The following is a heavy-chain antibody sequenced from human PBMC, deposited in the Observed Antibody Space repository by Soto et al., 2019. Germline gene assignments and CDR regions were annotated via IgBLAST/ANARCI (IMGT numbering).Heavy chain of an antibody. CDR3: ARPPSGYSYGYFDY. V-gene: IGHV4-34*01. J-gene: IGHJ4*02. CDR2: INHSGST. D-gene: IGHD5-18*01. CDR1: GGSFSGYY. Sequence: SETLSLTCAVYGGSFSGYYWSWIRQPPGKGLEWIGEINHSGSTNYNPSLKSRVTISVDTSKNQFSLKLSSVTAADTAVYYCARPPSGYSYGYFDYWGQGTLVTVSS.